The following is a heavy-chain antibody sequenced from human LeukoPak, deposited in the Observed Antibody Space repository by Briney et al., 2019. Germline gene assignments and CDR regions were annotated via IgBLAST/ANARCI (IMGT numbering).Heavy chain of an antibody. CDR1: GFTFDDYA. Sequence: GGSLRLSCAASGFTFDDYAMHWVRQAPGKGLEWVSGISWNSGSIGYADSVKGRFTISRDNAKNSLYLQMNSLRAEDTALYYCAKDRGGYYRHPDYWGQGTLVTVSS. CDR3: AKDRGGYYRHPDY. V-gene: IGHV3-9*01. D-gene: IGHD3-22*01. CDR2: ISWNSGSI. J-gene: IGHJ4*02.